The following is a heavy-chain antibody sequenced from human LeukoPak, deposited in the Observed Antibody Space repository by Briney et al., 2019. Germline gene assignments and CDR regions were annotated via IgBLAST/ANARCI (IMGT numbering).Heavy chain of an antibody. CDR1: GFTFSRYS. J-gene: IGHJ3*02. V-gene: IGHV3-21*01. Sequence: GGSLRLSCAASGFTFSRYSVNWVRQAPGKGLEWVSSISSSSSYIYYADSVKGRFTISRDNAKNLLYLQMNSLRAEDTAVYYCARQQWLVEGSDAFDIWGQGTMVTVSS. CDR3: ARQQWLVEGSDAFDI. CDR2: ISSSSSYI. D-gene: IGHD6-19*01.